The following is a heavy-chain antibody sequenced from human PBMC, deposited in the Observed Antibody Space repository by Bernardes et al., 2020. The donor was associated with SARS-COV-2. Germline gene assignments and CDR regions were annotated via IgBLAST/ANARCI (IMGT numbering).Heavy chain of an antibody. D-gene: IGHD6-19*01. CDR3: ARDRIAVAGARFGWYFDL. J-gene: IGHJ2*01. CDR1: VGSISSYY. V-gene: IGHV4-59*01. Sequence: SETLSLTCTFSVGSISSYYWSWIRQPPGKGLEWIGYIYYSGSTNYNPSLKSRVTISVDTSKNQFSLKLSSVTAADTAVYYCARDRIAVAGARFGWYFDLWGRGTLVTVSS. CDR2: IYYSGST.